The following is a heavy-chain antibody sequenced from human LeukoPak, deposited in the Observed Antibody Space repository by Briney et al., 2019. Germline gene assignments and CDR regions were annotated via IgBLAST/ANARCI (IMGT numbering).Heavy chain of an antibody. CDR1: GSIFDTYA. V-gene: IGHV3-48*03. CDR2: ISSSGSNK. J-gene: IGHJ4*02. Sequence: GGSLRLSCAASGSIFDTYAMNWVRQAPGKGLEWVSYISSSGSNKYYADSVKGRFTISRDNAKNSLYLQMNSLRAEDTAVYYCARVLSTVTTFDYWGQGTLVTVSS. CDR3: ARVLSTVTTFDY. D-gene: IGHD4-17*01.